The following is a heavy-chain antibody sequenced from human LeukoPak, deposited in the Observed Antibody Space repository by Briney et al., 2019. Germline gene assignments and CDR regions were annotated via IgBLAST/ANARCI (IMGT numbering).Heavy chain of an antibody. CDR3: ARYQFYDSSGIDY. V-gene: IGHV4-39*07. D-gene: IGHD3-22*01. CDR2: IYYSGST. CDR1: GGSISSSSYY. Sequence: PSETLSLTCSVSGGSISSSSYYWGWIRQPPGKGLEWIGSIYYSGSTYYNPSLKSRVTISVDTSKNQFSLKLSSVTAADTAVYYYARYQFYDSSGIDYWGQGTLVTVSS. J-gene: IGHJ4*02.